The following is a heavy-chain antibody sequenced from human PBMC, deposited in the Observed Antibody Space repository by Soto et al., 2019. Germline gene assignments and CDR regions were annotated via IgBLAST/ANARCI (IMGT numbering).Heavy chain of an antibody. Sequence: PSETLSLTCTVSGGSISSGGYYWSWIRQHPGKGLEWIGYIYYSGSTYYNPSLKSRVTISVDTSKNQFSLKLSSVTAADTAVYYCARGRIITGTTSRNYYFDYWGQGTLVTVSS. CDR1: GGSISSGGYY. D-gene: IGHD1-7*01. CDR3: ARGRIITGTTSRNYYFDY. V-gene: IGHV4-31*03. CDR2: IYYSGST. J-gene: IGHJ4*02.